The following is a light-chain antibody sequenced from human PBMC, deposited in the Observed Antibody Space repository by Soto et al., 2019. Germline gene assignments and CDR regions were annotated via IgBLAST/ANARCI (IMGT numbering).Light chain of an antibody. V-gene: IGLV2-8*01. J-gene: IGLJ2*01. Sequence: QSVLTQPPSASGSPGQSVTISCTGTSSDVGGYAYVSWYQQHPGKAPKLMIFEVTARPSGVPDRFSGSKSGNTASLTVSGLQTEDEADYYCSSYAGNNNLIFGGGTKVTVL. CDR2: EVT. CDR1: SSDVGGYAY. CDR3: SSYAGNNNLI.